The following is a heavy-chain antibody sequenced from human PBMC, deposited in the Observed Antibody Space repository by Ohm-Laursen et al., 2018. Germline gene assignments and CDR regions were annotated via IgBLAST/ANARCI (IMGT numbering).Heavy chain of an antibody. D-gene: IGHD6-19*01. V-gene: IGHV1-8*01. Sequence: GASVKVSCKASGYTFTSYDINWVRQATGQGLEWMGWMKPNSGNTGYAQKFQGRVTMTRNTSISTAYMELSSLRSEDTAVYYCARGTSGYSSGWSPYYYYYYGMDVWGQGTTVTVSS. CDR1: GYTFTSYD. J-gene: IGHJ6*02. CDR2: MKPNSGNT. CDR3: ARGTSGYSSGWSPYYYYYYGMDV.